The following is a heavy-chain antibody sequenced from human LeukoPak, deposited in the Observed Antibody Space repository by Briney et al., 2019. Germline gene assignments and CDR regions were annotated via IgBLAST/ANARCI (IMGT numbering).Heavy chain of an antibody. CDR2: ISSSGSTI. CDR3: ARDQAYYYDSSGDFDY. D-gene: IGHD3-22*01. J-gene: IGHJ4*02. V-gene: IGHV3-11*01. CDR1: GFTFSDYY. Sequence: GRSLRLSCAASGFTFSDYYMSWIRQAPGKGLEWVSYISSSGSTIYYADSVKGRFTISRDNAKNSLYLQMNSLRAEDTAVYYCARDQAYYYDSSGDFDYWGQGTLVTVSS.